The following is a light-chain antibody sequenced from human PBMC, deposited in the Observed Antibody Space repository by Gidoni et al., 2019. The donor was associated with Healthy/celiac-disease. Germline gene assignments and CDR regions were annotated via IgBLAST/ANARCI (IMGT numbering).Light chain of an antibody. V-gene: IGKV1-5*03. Sequence: DIQMTQSPSTLSASVGARVTSTCRSSQSISSWLAWYQQQPGKAPKLLIYKASSLESGVPSRFSGSGSGTEFTLTSSSLQPDDFATYYCQQYNSYSPWAFGQGTKVEIK. CDR2: KAS. CDR3: QQYNSYSPWA. CDR1: QSISSW. J-gene: IGKJ1*01.